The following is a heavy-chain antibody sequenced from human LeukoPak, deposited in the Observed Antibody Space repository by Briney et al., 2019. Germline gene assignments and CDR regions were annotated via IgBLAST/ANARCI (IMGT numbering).Heavy chain of an antibody. D-gene: IGHD3-22*01. CDR3: ALIRDYDSTVKDY. J-gene: IGHJ4*02. V-gene: IGHV3-23*01. CDR1: GFTFTNYG. CDR2: ISGSGGTK. Sequence: PGGTLRHSCTASGFTFTNYGRSWVRQAPGKGLEWVAAISGSGGTKYYADSVRGRFTISRENSKNTLYLQMNSLRADDTAVYYCALIRDYDSTVKDYWGQGTPVTVSS.